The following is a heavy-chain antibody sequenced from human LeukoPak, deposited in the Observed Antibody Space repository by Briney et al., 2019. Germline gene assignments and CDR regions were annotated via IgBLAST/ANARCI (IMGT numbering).Heavy chain of an antibody. CDR2: MNPNSGNT. CDR1: GYTFTSCD. D-gene: IGHD7-27*01. J-gene: IGHJ5*02. Sequence: ASVKVSCKASGYTFTSCDINWVRQATGQGLEWMGWMNPNSGNTGYAQKFQGRVTMTRNTSISTAYMELSSLRSEDTAVYYCAGANWVSGATWGNWFDPWGQGTLVTVSS. CDR3: AGANWVSGATWGNWFDP. V-gene: IGHV1-8*01.